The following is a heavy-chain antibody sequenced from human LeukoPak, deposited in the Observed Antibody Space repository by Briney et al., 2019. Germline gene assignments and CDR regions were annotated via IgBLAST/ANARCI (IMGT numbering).Heavy chain of an antibody. CDR2: IWGDGSNK. J-gene: IGHJ3*02. CDR1: GLSFSTYG. D-gene: IGHD2-15*01. CDR3: ARDLIGAVGYCSGGSCYDWEENAFDI. V-gene: IGHV3-33*01. Sequence: GGSLRLSCAASGLSFSTYGMHWVRQAPGKGLEWVAVIWGDGSNKYYASSVKGRFTISRDNSKNTLYLQMNSLRAEDTAVYYCARDLIGAVGYCSGGSCYDWEENAFDIWGQGTMVTVSS.